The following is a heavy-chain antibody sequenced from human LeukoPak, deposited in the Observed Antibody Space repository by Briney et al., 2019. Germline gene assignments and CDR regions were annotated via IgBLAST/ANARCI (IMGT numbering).Heavy chain of an antibody. J-gene: IGHJ4*02. CDR1: GGSFSDYY. CDR3: ARRKRIVAKGFDY. V-gene: IGHV4-34*01. CDR2: INHSGST. Sequence: SETLSLTCAVYGGSFSDYYWSWIRQPPGKGLEWIGEINHSGSTNYNPALKSRVTITVDTSKNQFSLKLSSVTAADTAVYYCARRKRIVAKGFDYWGQGTLVTVSS. D-gene: IGHD3-22*01.